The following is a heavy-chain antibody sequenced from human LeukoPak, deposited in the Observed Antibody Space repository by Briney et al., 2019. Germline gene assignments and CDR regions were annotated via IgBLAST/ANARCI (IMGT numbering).Heavy chain of an antibody. D-gene: IGHD3-9*01. CDR1: GYTLTELS. Sequence: ASVKVSRKVSGYTLTELSMHWVRQAPGKGLEWMGGFDPEDGETIYAQKFQGRVTMTEDTSTDTAYMELSSLRSEDTAVYYCATELRYFDWLSDSYYMDVWGKGTTVTASS. CDR3: ATELRYFDWLSDSYYMDV. V-gene: IGHV1-24*01. CDR2: FDPEDGET. J-gene: IGHJ6*03.